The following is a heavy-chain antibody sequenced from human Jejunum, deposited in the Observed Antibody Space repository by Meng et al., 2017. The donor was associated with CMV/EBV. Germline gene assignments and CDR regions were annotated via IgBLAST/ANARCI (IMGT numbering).Heavy chain of an antibody. J-gene: IGHJ4*02. CDR3: AGGGGPDY. V-gene: IGHV3-74*01. Sequence: SMRLSRAAPDLTYGVCGVRQAPGKGRVCVSRINSAGSTARYAASVKGRFTLSRDKAKHTRYLQMNSLRAEDTAVYYGAGGGGPDYWGRGTLVTVSS. D-gene: IGHD3-16*01. CDR2: INSAGSTA. CDR1: DLTYG.